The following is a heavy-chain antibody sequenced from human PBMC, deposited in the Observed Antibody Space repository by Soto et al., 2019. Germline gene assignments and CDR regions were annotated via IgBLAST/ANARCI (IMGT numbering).Heavy chain of an antibody. CDR2: IIPIFGTA. CDR3: ARGIRTIFGVVITPYYYYGMDV. J-gene: IGHJ6*02. V-gene: IGHV1-69*13. D-gene: IGHD3-3*01. Sequence: SVKVSCKASGGTFSSYAISWVRQAPGQGLEWMGGIIPIFGTANYAQKFQGRVTITADESTSTAYMELSSLRSEDTAVYYCARGIRTIFGVVITPYYYYGMDVWGQGTTVTVSS. CDR1: GGTFSSYA.